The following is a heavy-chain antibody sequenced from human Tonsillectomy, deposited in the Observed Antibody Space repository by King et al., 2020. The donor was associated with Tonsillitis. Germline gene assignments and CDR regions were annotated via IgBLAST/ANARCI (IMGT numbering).Heavy chain of an antibody. Sequence: VQLVESGGGLIQPGGSLRLSCAASGFSVSNNFMTWVRQAPGKGLEWVSVIYPEGTTYYSDSVKGRFTISRDTSRNTVYLQMNSSRVDDTAVYYCARGKHPGFGSTWGQGTLVTVSS. CDR3: ARGKHPGFGST. V-gene: IGHV3-53*01. CDR1: GFSVSNNF. J-gene: IGHJ5*02. D-gene: IGHD6-13*01. CDR2: IYPEGTT.